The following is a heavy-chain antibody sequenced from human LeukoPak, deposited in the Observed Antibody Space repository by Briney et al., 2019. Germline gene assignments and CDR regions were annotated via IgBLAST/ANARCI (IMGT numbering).Heavy chain of an antibody. J-gene: IGHJ4*02. CDR2: ISSSSSYI. D-gene: IGHD3-9*01. CDR1: GFTFSSYS. V-gene: IGHV3-21*01. Sequence: GGSLRLSCAASGFTFSSYSMNWVRQAPGRGLEWVSSISSSSSYIYYADSVKGRFTISRDNAKNSLYLQMNSLRAEDTAVYYCARDNDLLRYFDWPLDYWGQGTLVTVSS. CDR3: ARDNDLLRYFDWPLDY.